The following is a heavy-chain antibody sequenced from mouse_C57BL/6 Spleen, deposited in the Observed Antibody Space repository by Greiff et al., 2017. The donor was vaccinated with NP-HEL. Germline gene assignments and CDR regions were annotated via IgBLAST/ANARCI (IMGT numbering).Heavy chain of an antibody. CDR3: ANYYGSSYGGFAY. J-gene: IGHJ3*01. V-gene: IGHV1-55*01. Sequence: QVQLQQPGAELVKPGASVKMSCKASGYTFTSYWITWVKQRPGQGLEWIGDIYPGSGSTNYNEKFKSKATLTVDTSSSTAYMQLSSLTSEDSAVYYCANYYGSSYGGFAYWGQGTLVTVSA. CDR1: GYTFTSYW. CDR2: IYPGSGST. D-gene: IGHD1-1*01.